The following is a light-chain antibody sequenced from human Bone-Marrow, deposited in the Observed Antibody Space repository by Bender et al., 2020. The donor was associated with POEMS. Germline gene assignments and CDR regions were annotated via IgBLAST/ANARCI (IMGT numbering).Light chain of an antibody. Sequence: QSALTQPASVSGSPGQSITISCTGTSSDVGSYNLVSWYQQHPDKAPKLMIYEVSERPSGVSNRFSGSKSGNTASLTISGLQAEDEADYYCCSYAGSSTSLLFGGGTKLTVL. CDR2: EVS. CDR3: CSYAGSSTSLL. V-gene: IGLV2-23*02. J-gene: IGLJ2*01. CDR1: SSDVGSYNL.